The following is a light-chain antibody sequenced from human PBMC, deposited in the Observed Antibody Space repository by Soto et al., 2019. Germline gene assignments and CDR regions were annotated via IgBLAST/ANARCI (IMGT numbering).Light chain of an antibody. J-gene: IGKJ3*01. CDR1: QDISNY. Sequence: DIQMTQSPSSLSASVGDRVTITCQARQDISNYLNWYQQKPGKAPKLLIYDASNLETGVPSRFSGSGSGTDFTFTISSLQPEDIATYYCQQYDNLPPFPFGPGTNVDIK. CDR2: DAS. V-gene: IGKV1-33*01. CDR3: QQYDNLPPFP.